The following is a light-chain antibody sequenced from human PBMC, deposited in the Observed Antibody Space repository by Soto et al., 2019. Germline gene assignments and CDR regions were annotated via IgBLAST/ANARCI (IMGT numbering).Light chain of an antibody. V-gene: IGKV3-15*01. CDR3: QHYNKWPPRFT. J-gene: IGKJ4*01. CDR1: QSVSSK. CDR2: GAS. Sequence: EIVMTQSPATLSVSPGERATLSCRASQSVSSKLAWYQQKPGQAPRLLFYGASTRATGLPARFSACGSETEFTLTISSLQSEDFAIYYGQHYNKWPPRFTFGGGTKVELK.